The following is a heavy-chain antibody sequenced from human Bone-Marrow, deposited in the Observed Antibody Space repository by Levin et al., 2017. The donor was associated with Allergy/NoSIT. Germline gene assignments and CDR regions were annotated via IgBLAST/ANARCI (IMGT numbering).Heavy chain of an antibody. J-gene: IGHJ4*02. D-gene: IGHD3-16*02. CDR2: VHYTGSA. Sequence: SETLSLTCTVSGGAVSSPDFVWVWVRQPPGKRLEWIGHVHYTGSADYSPSLKTRVTMSVDTSNNQFSLRLNSMTAADTAVYYCTRGAGGNYPPGEWGQGTLVTVSS. CDR3: TRGAGGNYPPGE. V-gene: IGHV4-61*08. CDR1: GGAVSSPDFV.